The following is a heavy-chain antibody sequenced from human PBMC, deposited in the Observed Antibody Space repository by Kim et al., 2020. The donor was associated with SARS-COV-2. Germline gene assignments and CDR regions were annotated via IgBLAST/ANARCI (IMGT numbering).Heavy chain of an antibody. D-gene: IGHD3-10*01. J-gene: IGHJ5*02. CDR2: INHSGTT. Sequence: SETLSLTCAVYGGSFSGYYWSWIRQPPGKGLEWIGEINHSGTTNYNPSLKSRVTISLDTSKNQFSLKLSSVTAADTAVYYCARWPYGSGNWFDPWGQGTLVTVSS. V-gene: IGHV4-34*01. CDR1: GGSFSGYY. CDR3: ARWPYGSGNWFDP.